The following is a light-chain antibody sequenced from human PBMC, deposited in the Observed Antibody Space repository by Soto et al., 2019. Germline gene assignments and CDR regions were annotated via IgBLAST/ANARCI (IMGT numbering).Light chain of an antibody. CDR3: QQSYSYPLT. V-gene: IGKV1-39*01. CDR2: AAS. Sequence: DIQMTQSPSSLSASVGDEVTITCRASQTIMTYLNLYQLKPGKPPMLLIYAASSLQSGVPSRFSGSGSGTYFTLTISSLQPEDFATYSCQQSYSYPLTFGGGTKVEIK. J-gene: IGKJ4*01. CDR1: QTIMTY.